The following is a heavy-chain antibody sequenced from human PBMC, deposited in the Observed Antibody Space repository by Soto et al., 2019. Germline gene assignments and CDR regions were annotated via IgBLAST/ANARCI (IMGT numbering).Heavy chain of an antibody. CDR3: ASTADSSGYYYYLDY. CDR2: IYYSGST. V-gene: IGHV4-31*03. Sequence: QVQLQESGPGLVKPSQTLSLTCTVSGGSISSGGYYWSWIRQHPGKGLEWIGYIYYSGSTYYNPSLKNRVTISVDTSKNQCSLKLSSVTAADTAVYYCASTADSSGYYYYLDYWGQGTLVTVSS. J-gene: IGHJ4*02. CDR1: GGSISSGGYY. D-gene: IGHD3-22*01.